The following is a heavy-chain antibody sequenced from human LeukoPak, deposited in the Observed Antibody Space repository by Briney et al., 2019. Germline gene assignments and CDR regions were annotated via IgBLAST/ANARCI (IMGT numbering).Heavy chain of an antibody. J-gene: IGHJ3*02. CDR1: GGSISSGGYS. D-gene: IGHD3-10*01. CDR2: IYHNGNT. CDR3: ARGEALGHLIGGFTYGLVAFDI. V-gene: IGHV4-30-2*01. Sequence: SQTLSLTCAVSGGSISSGGYSWSWIRQPPRKGLEWIGYIYHNGNTYYNPSLKSRVTISVDRSKNQFSLKLSSVTAADTAVYFCARGEALGHLIGGFTYGLVAFDIWGQGTMVTVSS.